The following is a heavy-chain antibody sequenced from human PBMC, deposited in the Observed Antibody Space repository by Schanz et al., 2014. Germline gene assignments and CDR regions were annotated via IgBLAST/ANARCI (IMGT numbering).Heavy chain of an antibody. V-gene: IGHV3-30*18. D-gene: IGHD3-10*01. CDR1: GFMFSSYG. J-gene: IGHJ5*01. CDR2: ISYDGSKK. CDR3: AKQHIVRGVIYLNWFDS. Sequence: QVQLVESGGGVVQPGRSLRLSCAASGFMFSSYGMHWVRQAPGKGLEWVGVISYDGSKKSYADSVKGRFTISRDNSKNTLYLQMNSLRTEDTAVYYCAKQHIVRGVIYLNWFDSWGQGTLVTASS.